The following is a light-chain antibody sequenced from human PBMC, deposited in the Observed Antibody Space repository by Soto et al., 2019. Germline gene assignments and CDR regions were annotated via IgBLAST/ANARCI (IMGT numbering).Light chain of an antibody. CDR2: GAS. CDR1: QSVSSN. CDR3: QQYNNWLFT. J-gene: IGKJ3*01. V-gene: IGKV3-15*01. Sequence: EIVMTQSPATLSVSPGERATLSCRASQSVSSNLAWYQQKPGQAPRLLIYGASTRATGIPGRFSGSGSGTEFTLTISVLQSEDCAVFYCQQYNNWLFTFGPGTKVDIK.